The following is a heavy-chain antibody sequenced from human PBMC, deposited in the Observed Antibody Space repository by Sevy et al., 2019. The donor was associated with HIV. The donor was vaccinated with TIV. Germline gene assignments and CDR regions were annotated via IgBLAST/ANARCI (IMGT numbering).Heavy chain of an antibody. CDR1: GFTFSSYG. Sequence: GGSLRLSCAASGFTFSSYGMHWVRQAPGKGLEWVAVIWYDGINRYYADSVKGRFTISRDNSKNTLDLQMKSLRAEDTAVYYCARDNLLPIMVSMVRGALSYYFDYWGQGTLVTVSS. CDR3: ARDNLLPIMVSMVRGALSYYFDY. J-gene: IGHJ4*02. CDR2: IWYDGINR. V-gene: IGHV3-33*01. D-gene: IGHD3-10*01.